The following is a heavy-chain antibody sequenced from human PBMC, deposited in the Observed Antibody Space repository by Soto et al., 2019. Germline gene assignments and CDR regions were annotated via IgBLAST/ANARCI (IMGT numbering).Heavy chain of an antibody. Sequence: ASVKVSCKASGYTFTSYGISWVRQAPGQGLEWMGWINAGNGNTKYSQKFQGRVTITRDTSASTAYMELSSLRSEDTAVYYCARGLTVYYSDHWGQGTLVTVSS. D-gene: IGHD3-16*01. CDR2: INAGNGNT. J-gene: IGHJ4*02. V-gene: IGHV1-3*01. CDR1: GYTFTSYG. CDR3: ARGLTVYYSDH.